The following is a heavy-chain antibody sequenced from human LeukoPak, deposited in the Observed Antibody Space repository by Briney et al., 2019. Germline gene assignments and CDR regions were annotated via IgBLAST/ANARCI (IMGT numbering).Heavy chain of an antibody. D-gene: IGHD1-26*01. V-gene: IGHV1-18*01. CDR1: GYTFTSYG. CDR3: ARDRLTSELRDEVY. J-gene: IGHJ4*02. CDR2: ISAYNGNT. Sequence: GASVKVSCKASGYTFTSYGISWVRQAPGQGLEWMGWISAYNGNTNYAQKLQGRVTMTTDTSTSTAYMELRSLRSDDTAVYYCARDRLTSELRDEVYWGQGTLVTVSS.